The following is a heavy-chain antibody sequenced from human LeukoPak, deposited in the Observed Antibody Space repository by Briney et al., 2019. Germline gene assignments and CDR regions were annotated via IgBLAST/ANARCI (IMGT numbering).Heavy chain of an antibody. CDR2: INHSGST. CDR1: GGSFSGYY. J-gene: IGHJ5*02. CDR3: ARSLLLWFEELSRWFDP. D-gene: IGHD3-10*01. Sequence: PSETLSLTCAVYGGSFSGYYWSWIRQPPGKGLEWIGEINHSGSTNYNPSLKSRVTISVDTSKNQFSLKLSSVTAADTAVYYCARSLLLWFEELSRWFDPWGQGTLVTVSS. V-gene: IGHV4-34*01.